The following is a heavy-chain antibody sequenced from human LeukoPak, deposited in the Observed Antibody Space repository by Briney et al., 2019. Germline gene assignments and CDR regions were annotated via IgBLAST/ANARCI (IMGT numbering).Heavy chain of an antibody. J-gene: IGHJ5*02. CDR3: ARDHPMKA. CDR1: GFTFSSYW. V-gene: IGHV3-74*01. CDR2: ISSDGSST. Sequence: PGGSLRLSCAASGFTFSSYWMHWVRQAPGKGLVWVSRISSDGSSTSYADSVKGRFTISRDNAKNTLYLQMNSLRAEDTAVYYCARDHPMKAWGQGTLVTVSS.